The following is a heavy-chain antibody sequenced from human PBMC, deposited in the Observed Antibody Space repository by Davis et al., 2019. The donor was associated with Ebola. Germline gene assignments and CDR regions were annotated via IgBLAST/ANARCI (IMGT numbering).Heavy chain of an antibody. J-gene: IGHJ6*02. Sequence: GESLKISCAASGFTFSSYGVHWVRQAPGKGLEWVSFISFDGSIEYYADSVKGRFTISRDNSKNTLNLQMNSLRAEDTAGYYCAKDRFYDFWNGYSPNRNYGMDVWGQGTTVTVS. V-gene: IGHV3-30*18. CDR1: GFTFSSYG. CDR3: AKDRFYDFWNGYSPNRNYGMDV. D-gene: IGHD3-3*01. CDR2: ISFDGSIE.